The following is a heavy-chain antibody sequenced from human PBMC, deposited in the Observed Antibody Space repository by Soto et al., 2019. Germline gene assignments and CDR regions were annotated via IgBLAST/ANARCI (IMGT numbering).Heavy chain of an antibody. CDR3: ARDRY. CDR2: INQDGSER. Sequence: GGSLRLSCEGSGFSFTYHWMSWVRQAPGKGLEWVANINQDGSERNYVNSVRGRFTIFRDNAKNSLYLQMNSLRVDDTAVYYCARDRYWGQGTLVTVSS. V-gene: IGHV3-7*01. CDR1: GFSFTYHW. J-gene: IGHJ4*02.